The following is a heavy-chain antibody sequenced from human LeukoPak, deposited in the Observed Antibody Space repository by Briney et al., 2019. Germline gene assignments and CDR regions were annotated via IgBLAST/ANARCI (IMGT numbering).Heavy chain of an antibody. CDR3: ARNSLLGYCSSTSCYRADY. D-gene: IGHD2-2*01. CDR2: IWYDGSNK. V-gene: IGHV3-30*19. Sequence: PGGSLRLSCAASGFTFSSYGMHWVRQAPGKGLEWVAVIWYDGSNKYYADSVKGRFTISRDNSKNTLYLQMNSLRAEDTAVYFCARNSLLGYCSSTSCYRADYWGQGTLVAVSS. CDR1: GFTFSSYG. J-gene: IGHJ4*02.